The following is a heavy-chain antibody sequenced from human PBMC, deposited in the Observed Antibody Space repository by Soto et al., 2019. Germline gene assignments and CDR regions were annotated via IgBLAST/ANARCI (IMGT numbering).Heavy chain of an antibody. CDR2: ISIRGGDE. V-gene: IGHV3-30*18. D-gene: IGHD3-10*01. CDR3: AKDPLLWFGDAPAPRHDAFDI. CDR1: GFTFSSYA. J-gene: IGHJ3*02. Sequence: PGGSLSLSCAASGFTFSSYAMHWARQAPGKGLEWVTVISIRGGDEYYAESVRGRFTISRDDSKNTLYLQMDSLRVEDTAVYYCAKDPLLWFGDAPAPRHDAFDICGQGTMVTDSS.